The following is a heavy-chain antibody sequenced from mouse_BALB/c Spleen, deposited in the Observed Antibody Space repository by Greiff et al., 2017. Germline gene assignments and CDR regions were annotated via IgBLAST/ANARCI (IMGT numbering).Heavy chain of an antibody. CDR1: GFTFSDYY. D-gene: IGHD2-2*01. J-gene: IGHJ4*01. V-gene: IGHV5-4*02. Sequence: EVNLVESGGGLVKPGGSLKLSCAASGFTFSDYYMYWVRQTPEKRLEWVATISDGGSYTYYPDSVKGRFTISRDNAKNNLYLQMSSLKSEDTAMYYCARSYGFYAMDYWGQGTSVTVSS. CDR2: ISDGGSYT. CDR3: ARSYGFYAMDY.